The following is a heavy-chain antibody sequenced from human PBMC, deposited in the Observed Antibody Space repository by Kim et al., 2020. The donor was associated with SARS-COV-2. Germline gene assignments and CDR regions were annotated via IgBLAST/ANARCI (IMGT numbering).Heavy chain of an antibody. CDR2: ISSSGSTI. J-gene: IGHJ3*02. V-gene: IGHV3-48*03. CDR3: ASLVGDYLPAGVDAFDI. D-gene: IGHD4-17*01. Sequence: GGSLRLSCAASGFTFSSYEMNWVRQAPGKGLEWVSYISSSGSTIYYADSVKGRFTISRDNAKNSLYLQMNSLGAEDTAVYYCASLVGDYLPAGVDAFDIWGQGTMVTVSS. CDR1: GFTFSSYE.